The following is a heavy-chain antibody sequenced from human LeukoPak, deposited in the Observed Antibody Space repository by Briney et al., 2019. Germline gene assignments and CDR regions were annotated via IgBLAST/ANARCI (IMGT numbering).Heavy chain of an antibody. V-gene: IGHV1-18*01. D-gene: IGHD2-15*01. CDR1: GYTFTIYG. J-gene: IGHJ4*02. CDR2: ISPYNGNT. CDR3: ARDQKKRDIVGAAAATVFDH. Sequence: ASVTVSFKASGYTFTIYGISWVRQAPGQGLEWMGWISPYNGNTNYAQKLQGRVTMTTDTSTTTAYMELRSLRSDDTAVYYCARDQKKRDIVGAAAATVFDHWGQGTLVTVSS.